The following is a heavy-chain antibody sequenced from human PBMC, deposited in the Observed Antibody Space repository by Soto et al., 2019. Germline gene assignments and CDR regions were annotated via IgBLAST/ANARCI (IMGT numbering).Heavy chain of an antibody. V-gene: IGHV3-33*01. Sequence: QVQLVESGGGVVQPGRSLRLSCAASGFTFSSYGMHWVRQAPGKGLEWVAVIWYDGIKKHYADSVKGRFTISRDNSKNTLYLEMNGLRVEDTAVYYCARDRNIVVVPAAIADYWGQGTLVTVSS. J-gene: IGHJ4*02. CDR1: GFTFSSYG. D-gene: IGHD2-2*01. CDR3: ARDRNIVVVPAAIADY. CDR2: IWYDGIKK.